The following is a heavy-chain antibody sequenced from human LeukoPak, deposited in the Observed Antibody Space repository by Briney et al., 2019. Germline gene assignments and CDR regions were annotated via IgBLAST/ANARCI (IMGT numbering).Heavy chain of an antibody. V-gene: IGHV4-39*01. J-gene: IGHJ6*03. CDR3: ARVGPWVNPDYYYYYMDV. D-gene: IGHD1-14*01. Sequence: KPSETLSLTCTVSGVSISSSNSYWGWIRQPPGKGLEWIGSIYYSGNTYYNASLKSQVSISIDTSKNQFSLRLTSVTAADTAVYYCARVGPWVNPDYYYYYMDVWGKGTTVTVSS. CDR1: GVSISSSNSY. CDR2: IYYSGNT.